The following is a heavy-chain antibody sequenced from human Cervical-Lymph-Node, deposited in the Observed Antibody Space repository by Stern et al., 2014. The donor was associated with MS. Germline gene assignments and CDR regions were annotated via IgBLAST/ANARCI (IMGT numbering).Heavy chain of an antibody. CDR2: YDPQHGET. V-gene: IGHV1-24*01. CDR1: GYTLTDMS. Sequence: VQLVQSGAEVKKPGASVKVSCKVSGYTLTDMSMHWVRQAPGQGLEWMGGYDPQHGETVYAQKIQGRVTMAEDRSTDTAYMELTSLRSDDTAVYYCATHRGRVTYYYGLDVWGQGTTVTVSS. J-gene: IGHJ6*02. D-gene: IGHD2-21*02. CDR3: ATHRGRVTYYYGLDV.